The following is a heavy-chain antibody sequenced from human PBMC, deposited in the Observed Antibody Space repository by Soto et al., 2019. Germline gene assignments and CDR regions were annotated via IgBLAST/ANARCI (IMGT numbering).Heavy chain of an antibody. V-gene: IGHV3-23*01. Sequence: EVQLLESGGGLVQPGGSLRLSCAASAFTFNNYAMSWVRQAPGKGLEWVSGIGGSGRTTYYADSVKGRFTISRDNSNNTLFLQMNSLRAEDTAVYYCAKSRYSDSSGDCYDYWGQGTLVTVSS. CDR1: AFTFNNYA. D-gene: IGHD3-22*01. CDR2: IGGSGRTT. CDR3: AKSRYSDSSGDCYDY. J-gene: IGHJ4*02.